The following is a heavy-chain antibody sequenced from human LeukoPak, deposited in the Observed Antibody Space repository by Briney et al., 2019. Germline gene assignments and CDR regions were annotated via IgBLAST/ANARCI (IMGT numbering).Heavy chain of an antibody. CDR3: ARQSGVAGSKRGLPDY. D-gene: IGHD6-19*01. CDR2: IYYSGST. V-gene: IGHV4-59*08. Sequence: SETLSLTCTVSGGSISSYYWSWIRQPPGKGLEWIGYIYYSGSTNYSPSLKSRVTISVDTSKNQFSLKLSSVTAADTAVYYCARQSGVAGSKRGLPDYWGQGTLVTVSS. CDR1: GGSISSYY. J-gene: IGHJ4*02.